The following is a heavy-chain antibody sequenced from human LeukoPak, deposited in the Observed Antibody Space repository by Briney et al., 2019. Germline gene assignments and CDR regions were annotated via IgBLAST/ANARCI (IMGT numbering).Heavy chain of an antibody. Sequence: PGGSLRLSCAASGFTFSNYWMSWVRQAPGKGLEWLANINHAGGEIYYVDSVKGGFTFSRENGKNSLYLKINRLRVDDPAFYYCARDQGSMIVVPTANWYFDLWGRGTLVTVSS. CDR1: GFTFSNYW. D-gene: IGHD3-22*01. CDR2: INHAGGEI. CDR3: ARDQGSMIVVPTANWYFDL. J-gene: IGHJ2*01. V-gene: IGHV3-7*01.